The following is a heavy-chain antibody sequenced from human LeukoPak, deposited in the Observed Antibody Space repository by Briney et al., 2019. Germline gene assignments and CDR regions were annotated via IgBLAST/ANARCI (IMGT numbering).Heavy chain of an antibody. D-gene: IGHD5-18*01. CDR3: ATVSSGWDYTAMDDYGTDV. V-gene: IGHV1-24*01. CDR1: GYTLTELS. CDR2: FDPEDGET. J-gene: IGHJ6*02. Sequence: ASVKVSCKVSGYTLTELSMHWVRQAPGKGLEWMGGFDPEDGETIYAQKFQGRVTMTEDTSTDTAYMELSSLRSEDTAVYYCATVSSGWDYTAMDDYGTDVWGQGTTVTVSS.